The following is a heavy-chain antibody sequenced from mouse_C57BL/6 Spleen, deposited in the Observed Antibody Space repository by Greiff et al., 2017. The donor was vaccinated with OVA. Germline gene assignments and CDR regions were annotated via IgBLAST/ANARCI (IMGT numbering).Heavy chain of an antibody. J-gene: IGHJ2*01. CDR2: VVSVTCVS. D-gene: IGHD1-1*01. CDR1: GYTFTDYE. V-gene: IGHV1-15*01. CDR3: TRSYGSSYGFDY. Sequence: VQLQQSGAELVRPGASVTLSCKASGYTFTDYEMHWVKQTPVHGLEWIGAVVSVTCVSSDNQKFKGKAILTADKSSSTAYMELRSLTSEDSAVYYCTRSYGSSYGFDYWGQGTTLTVSS.